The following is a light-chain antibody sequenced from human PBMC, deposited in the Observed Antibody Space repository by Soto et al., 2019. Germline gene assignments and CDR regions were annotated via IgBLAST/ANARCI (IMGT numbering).Light chain of an antibody. J-gene: IGLJ1*01. CDR3: QVWDIMTDNDV. V-gene: IGLV3-21*04. CDR2: YDS. CDR1: NIGDKR. Sequence: SSELTQPPSVSVAPEKTTTITCGGNNIGDKRVHWYRQKSGQAPVLLISYDSDRPSGIPERFSGSNSGNTATLTISRVEAGDEADYYCQVWDIMTDNDVFGGGTKVTVL.